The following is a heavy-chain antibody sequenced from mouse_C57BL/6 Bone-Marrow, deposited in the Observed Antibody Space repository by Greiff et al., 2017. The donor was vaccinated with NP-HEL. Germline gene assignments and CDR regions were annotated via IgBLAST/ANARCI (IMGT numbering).Heavy chain of an antibody. CDR2: IYPGSGST. CDR3: ARRHYYGSSGWYFDV. D-gene: IGHD1-1*01. CDR1: GYTFTSYW. Sequence: QVQLQQSGAELVKPGASVKMSCKASGYTFTSYWITWVKQRPGQGLEWIGDIYPGSGSTNYNEKFKSKATLTVDTSSSTAYMQLSSLTSEDSAVYYCARRHYYGSSGWYFDVWGTGTTVTVSS. J-gene: IGHJ1*03. V-gene: IGHV1-55*01.